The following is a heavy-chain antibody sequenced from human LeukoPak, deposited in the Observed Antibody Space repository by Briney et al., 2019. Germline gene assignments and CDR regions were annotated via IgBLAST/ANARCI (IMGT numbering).Heavy chain of an antibody. J-gene: IGHJ4*02. CDR1: GYTLTSYG. V-gene: IGHV1-18*01. D-gene: IGHD6-13*01. CDR2: ISAYNGNT. Sequence: ASVKVSFKASGYTLTSYGISWVRQDPGQGLEWIGWISAYNGNTNYAQKLQGRVTMTTDTSTSTAYMELRSLRSDDTAVYYCARDRRWESSSWKEIDYWGQGTLVTVSS. CDR3: ARDRRWESSSWKEIDY.